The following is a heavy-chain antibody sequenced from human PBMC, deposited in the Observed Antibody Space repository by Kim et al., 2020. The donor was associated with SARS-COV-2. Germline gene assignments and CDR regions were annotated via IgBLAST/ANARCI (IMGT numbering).Heavy chain of an antibody. CDR1: GGSFSGYY. J-gene: IGHJ5*02. V-gene: IGHV4-34*01. Sequence: SETLSLTCAVYGGSFSGYYWSWIRQPPGKGLEWIGEINHSGSTNYNPSLKSRVTISVDTSKNQFSLKLSSVTAADTAVYYCARGRWTIFGVVTMKQNWFDPWGQGTLVTVSS. CDR3: ARGRWTIFGVVTMKQNWFDP. D-gene: IGHD3-3*01. CDR2: INHSGST.